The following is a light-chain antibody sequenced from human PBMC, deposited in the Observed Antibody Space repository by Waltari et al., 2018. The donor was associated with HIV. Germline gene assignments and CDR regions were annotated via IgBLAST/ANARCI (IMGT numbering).Light chain of an antibody. CDR3: CSYAGSSTV. Sequence: QSALTQPASVSGSPGQSITISSPGTSSDVGGYHYSSWYQQHPGKAPKLMIYDVSKRPSGVSNRFSGSKSGNTASLTISGLQAEDEADYYCCSYAGSSTVFGGGTKLTVL. V-gene: IGLV2-23*02. J-gene: IGLJ2*01. CDR1: SSDVGGYHY. CDR2: DVS.